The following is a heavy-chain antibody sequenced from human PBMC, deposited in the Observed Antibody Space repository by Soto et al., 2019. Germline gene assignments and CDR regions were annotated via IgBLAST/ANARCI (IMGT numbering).Heavy chain of an antibody. V-gene: IGHV1-46*01. Sequence: ASVKVSCKASGYAFTSYSMHWVRQAPGQGLEWMGIINPSGGSTSYAQKFQGRVTMTRDTSTSTVYMELSSLRSEDTAVYYCARDSNYGDPFDYWGQGTLVTVSS. J-gene: IGHJ4*02. D-gene: IGHD4-17*01. CDR2: INPSGGST. CDR3: ARDSNYGDPFDY. CDR1: GYAFTSYS.